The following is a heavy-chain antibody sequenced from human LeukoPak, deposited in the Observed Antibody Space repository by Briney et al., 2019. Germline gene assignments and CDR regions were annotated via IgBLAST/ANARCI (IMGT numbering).Heavy chain of an antibody. V-gene: IGHV3-21*01. D-gene: IGHD2-15*01. CDR1: GFTFSSYS. CDR2: ISSSGSYI. Sequence: GGSLRLSCAASGFTFSSYSMNWVRQPPGKGLEWVSSISSSGSYIYYADSVKGRSSISRDSAKNSLYLQMNSLRAEDTAVYYCARGPQFCSGGSCYGYYFDYWGQGTLVTVSS. J-gene: IGHJ4*02. CDR3: ARGPQFCSGGSCYGYYFDY.